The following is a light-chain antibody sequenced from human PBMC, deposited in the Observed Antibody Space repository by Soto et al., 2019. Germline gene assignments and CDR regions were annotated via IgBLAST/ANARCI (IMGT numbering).Light chain of an antibody. J-gene: IGLJ1*01. Sequence: QSVLTQPPSASGTPGQRVTISCSGSSTSNIGSNTVNWYQHFPGTAPKLLIYSNTQRPSGVPDRFSGSKSGTSASLAITGLQAEDEADYYCQSYDSSLTGWVFGTGTKVTVL. CDR1: STSNIGSNT. CDR3: QSYDSSLTGWV. V-gene: IGLV1-44*01. CDR2: SNT.